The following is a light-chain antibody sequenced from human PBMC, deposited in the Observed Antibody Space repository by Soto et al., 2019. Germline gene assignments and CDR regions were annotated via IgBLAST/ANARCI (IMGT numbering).Light chain of an antibody. CDR3: QQYGSSGT. CDR2: GAS. Sequence: ESVLTQSPGTLSLSPGEGAALSCRASQVVSNNYLAWYQQKPGQAPRLLIYGASNRATGIPDRFSGSGSGTDFTLTISRLEPEDFAVYYCQQYGSSGTFGQGTKVDIK. CDR1: QVVSNNY. V-gene: IGKV3-20*01. J-gene: IGKJ1*01.